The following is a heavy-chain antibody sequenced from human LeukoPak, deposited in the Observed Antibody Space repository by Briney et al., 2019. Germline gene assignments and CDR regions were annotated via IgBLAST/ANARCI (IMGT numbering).Heavy chain of an antibody. CDR3: ARDDRIAVAGTYYYYYYMDV. CDR1: GFTFSSYS. D-gene: IGHD6-19*01. CDR2: ISSSSSYI. Sequence: GGSLRLSCAASGFTFSSYSMNWVRQAPGKGLEWVSSISSSSSYIYYADSVKGRFTISRDNAKNSLYLQMNSLRAEDTAVYYCARDDRIAVAGTYYYYYYMDVWGKGTTVTVSS. J-gene: IGHJ6*03. V-gene: IGHV3-21*01.